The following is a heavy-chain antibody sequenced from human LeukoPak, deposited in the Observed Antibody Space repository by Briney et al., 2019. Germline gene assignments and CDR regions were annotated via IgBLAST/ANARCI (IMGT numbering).Heavy chain of an antibody. D-gene: IGHD3-3*02. CDR1: GGSISSGSYH. Sequence: SETLSLTCTVSGGSISSGSYHWSWIRQPAGKGLEWIGRIYTSGSTNYNPSLKSRVTISVDTSKNQFSLKLSSVTAADTAVYYCARGSHFWSGYYGPPPHKTWGQGTLVTVSS. CDR3: ARGSHFWSGYYGPPPHKT. V-gene: IGHV4-61*02. J-gene: IGHJ4*02. CDR2: IYTSGST.